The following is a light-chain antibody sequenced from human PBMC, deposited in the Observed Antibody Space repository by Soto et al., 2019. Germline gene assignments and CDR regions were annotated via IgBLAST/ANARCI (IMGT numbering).Light chain of an antibody. Sequence: SHLTQSPSFLSASVGERVTITCRASQVISSYLAWYQQKPGKAPKLLIYAASTLQSGVPSRFSGSRSGTEFTLTISSLQPEDFATYYCQQLNSYPITFGQGTRLEIK. CDR1: QVISSY. J-gene: IGKJ5*01. CDR2: AAS. CDR3: QQLNSYPIT. V-gene: IGKV1-9*01.